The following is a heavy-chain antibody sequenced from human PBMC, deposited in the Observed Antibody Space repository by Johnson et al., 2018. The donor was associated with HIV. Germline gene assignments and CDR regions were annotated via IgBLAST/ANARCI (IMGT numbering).Heavy chain of an antibody. V-gene: IGHV3-23*04. CDR3: VNWAYYYGSGYAFDI. J-gene: IGHJ3*02. Sequence: VQLVESGGGVVRPGGSMRLSCAASGFTFSSNYMSWVRQAPGKGLEWVSLIAASGDSTYYADSVRGRFTISRDNSKNTLYLQMNSLRAEDTAVYYCVNWAYYYGSGYAFDIWGQGTMVTVSS. CDR1: GFTFSSNY. CDR2: IAASGDST. D-gene: IGHD3-10*01.